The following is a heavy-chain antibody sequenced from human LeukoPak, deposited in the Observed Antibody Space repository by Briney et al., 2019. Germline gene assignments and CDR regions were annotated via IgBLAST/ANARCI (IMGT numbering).Heavy chain of an antibody. CDR3: AGYSGGSCYLGNAFDI. V-gene: IGHV4-30-4*01. CDR1: GGSISSGDYY. Sequence: TSETLSLTCTVSGGSISSGDYYWSWIRQPPGKGLEWIGYIYYSGSTYYNPSLKSRVTISVDTSKNQFSLKLSSVTAADTAVYYCAGYSGGSCYLGNAFDIWGQGTMVTVSS. J-gene: IGHJ3*02. D-gene: IGHD2-15*01. CDR2: IYYSGST.